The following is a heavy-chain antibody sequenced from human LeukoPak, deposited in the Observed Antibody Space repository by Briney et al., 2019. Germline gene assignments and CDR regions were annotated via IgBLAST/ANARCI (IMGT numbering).Heavy chain of an antibody. CDR3: ARVAFSSGYHETDAFDI. Sequence: PSETLSLTCTVSGGSVSSRTYYWGWIRQPPGKGLEWIGTVYYSGPAYYNPSLKSRVSISVDTSKNQFSLKLSSVTAADTAVYYCARVAFSSGYHETDAFDIWGQGTMVTVSS. CDR1: GGSVSSRTYY. D-gene: IGHD3-22*01. V-gene: IGHV4-39*07. J-gene: IGHJ3*02. CDR2: VYYSGPA.